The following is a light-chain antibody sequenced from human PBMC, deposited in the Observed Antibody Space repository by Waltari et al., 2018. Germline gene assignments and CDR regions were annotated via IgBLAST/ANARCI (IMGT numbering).Light chain of an antibody. Sequence: EIVLTQSPGTLSLSPGERATLSCRASQSVSGTYLAWYQQKPGQAPRLLVYGASNRATGIPDRFSGSGSGTDFTLTISRLEPEDFAVYYCQQYGRSPPRYTFGQGTKLEIK. CDR1: QSVSGTY. J-gene: IGKJ2*01. CDR2: GAS. V-gene: IGKV3-20*01. CDR3: QQYGRSPPRYT.